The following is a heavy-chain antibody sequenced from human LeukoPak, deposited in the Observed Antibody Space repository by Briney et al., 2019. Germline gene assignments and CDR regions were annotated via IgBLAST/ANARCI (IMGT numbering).Heavy chain of an antibody. CDR1: GGSISSYY. Sequence: SETLSLTCTVSGGSISSYYWSWIRQPPGKGLEWIGYIYYSGSTNYNPSLKSRVTMSVDTSKNQFSLKLSSVTAADTAVYYCARSGSGYLRYYFDYWGQGTLVTVSS. CDR2: IYYSGST. CDR3: ARSGSGYLRYYFDY. D-gene: IGHD5-12*01. V-gene: IGHV4-59*12. J-gene: IGHJ4*02.